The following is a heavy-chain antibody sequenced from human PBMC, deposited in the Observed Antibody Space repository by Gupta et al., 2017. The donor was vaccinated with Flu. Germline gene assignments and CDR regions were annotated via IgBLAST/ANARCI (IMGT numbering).Heavy chain of an antibody. CDR1: GFTFSHYA. CDR3: AKGANWAFEI. J-gene: IGHJ3*02. D-gene: IGHD1-1*01. Sequence: EVQLLESGGGLAQPGGSLRLSCAASGFTFSHYAMRWVRQAPGKGLEWVSTISGGGSNTYYADSVKGRFTISGDSSKKTVYLQMNSLRAEDTAVYYCAKGANWAFEIWGQGTMVTVSS. V-gene: IGHV3-23*01. CDR2: ISGGGSNT.